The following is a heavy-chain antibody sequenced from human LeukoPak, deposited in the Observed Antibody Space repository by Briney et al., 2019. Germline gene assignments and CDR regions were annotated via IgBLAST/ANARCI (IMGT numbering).Heavy chain of an antibody. Sequence: PGSSVKVSCEASGGTFSSYAISWVRQAPGQGLEWMGRIIPIFGTANYAQKFQGRVTITTDESTSTAYMELSSLRSEDTAVYYCARGRYSSSWYLVGNWFDPWGQGTLVTVSS. CDR3: ARGRYSSSWYLVGNWFDP. CDR1: GGTFSSYA. CDR2: IIPIFGTA. V-gene: IGHV1-69*05. J-gene: IGHJ5*02. D-gene: IGHD6-13*01.